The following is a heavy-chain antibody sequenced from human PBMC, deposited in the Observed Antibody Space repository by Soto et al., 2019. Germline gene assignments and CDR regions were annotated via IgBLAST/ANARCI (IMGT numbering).Heavy chain of an antibody. D-gene: IGHD3-3*02. Sequence: QVHLVESGGGVVQPGRSLRLSCAASGFSFSDYVIHWVRQAAGKGLESVASMTYDGATEYYADAVKGRFTMSRDNSKRTLSLQMNSLRPEDTAVYYCARVRLSIAVNDALDVWGQGTTVTVSS. V-gene: IGHV3-30*14. CDR3: ARVRLSIAVNDALDV. J-gene: IGHJ3*01. CDR1: GFSFSDYV. CDR2: MTYDGATE.